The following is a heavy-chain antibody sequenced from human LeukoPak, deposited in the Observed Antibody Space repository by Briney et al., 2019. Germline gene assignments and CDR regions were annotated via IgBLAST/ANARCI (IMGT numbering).Heavy chain of an antibody. D-gene: IGHD6-13*01. V-gene: IGHV3-21*01. CDR1: GFTFSSYS. J-gene: IGHJ4*02. CDR2: ISSSSSYI. CDR3: ARGRRIAAAGLYYFDY. Sequence: PGGSLRLSCAASGFTFSSYSMNWVRQAPGKGLGWVSSISSSSSYIYYADSVKGRFTISGDNAKNSLYLQMNSLRAEDTAVYYCARGRRIAAAGLYYFDYWGQGTLVTVSS.